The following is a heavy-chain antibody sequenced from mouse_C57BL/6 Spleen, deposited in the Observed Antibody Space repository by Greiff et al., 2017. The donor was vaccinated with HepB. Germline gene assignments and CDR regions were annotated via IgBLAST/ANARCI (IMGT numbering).Heavy chain of an antibody. CDR2: IYWDDDK. CDR1: GFSLSTSGMG. J-gene: IGHJ3*01. V-gene: IGHV8-12*01. Sequence: QVTLKVCGPGILQSSQTLSLTCSFSGFSLSTSGMGVSWIRQPSGKGLEWLAHIYWDDDKRYNPSLKSRLTISKDTSRNQVFLKITSVDTADTATYYCARDYGSSYEFAYWGQGTLVTVSA. CDR3: ARDYGSSYEFAY. D-gene: IGHD1-1*01.